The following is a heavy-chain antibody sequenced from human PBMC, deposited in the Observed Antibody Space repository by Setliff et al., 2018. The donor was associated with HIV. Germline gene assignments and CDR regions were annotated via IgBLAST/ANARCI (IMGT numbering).Heavy chain of an antibody. D-gene: IGHD5-18*01. J-gene: IGHJ3*02. CDR3: AKMHTAMDPDTFDI. V-gene: IGHV3-30*02. CDR2: IRYDGSYR. CDR1: GFTVISYG. Sequence: GGSLRLSCAVSGFTVISYGMYWVRQAPGKGLEWVAFIRYDGSYRYYVDSVKGRFTISRDNSKNTMFLQMNSLRVEDTAIYYCAKMHTAMDPDTFDIWGQGTMVT.